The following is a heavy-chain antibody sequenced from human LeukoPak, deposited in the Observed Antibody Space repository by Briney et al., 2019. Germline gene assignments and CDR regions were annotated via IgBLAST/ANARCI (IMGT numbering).Heavy chain of an antibody. CDR1: GFTFSTYA. V-gene: IGHV3-30*18. Sequence: GGSLRLSCAASGFTFSTYAMHWVRQAPGRGLEWVTVISYDGSIKYYADSVKGRFTNSRDNSKNTVYLQMHSLRDEDTAVYYCAKGGEMATIEESDYWGQGTLVTVSS. CDR3: AKGGEMATIEESDY. J-gene: IGHJ4*02. CDR2: ISYDGSIK. D-gene: IGHD5-24*01.